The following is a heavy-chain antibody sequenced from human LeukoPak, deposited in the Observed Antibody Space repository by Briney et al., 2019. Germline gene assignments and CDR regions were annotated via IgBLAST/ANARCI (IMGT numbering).Heavy chain of an antibody. CDR1: GYSFSNYW. J-gene: IGHJ4*02. CDR2: IDPNDSDI. V-gene: IGHV5-51*01. CDR3: ARARYYYDTTGYPAYYFDY. D-gene: IGHD3-22*01. Sequence: GESLKISCKGSGYSFSNYWIGWVRQMPGKGLEWMGIIDPNDSDIRYSPSFQGQVTISADRSIGTAYLQWSSLRASDTAMYYCARARYYYDTTGYPAYYFDYWGQGTLVTVSS.